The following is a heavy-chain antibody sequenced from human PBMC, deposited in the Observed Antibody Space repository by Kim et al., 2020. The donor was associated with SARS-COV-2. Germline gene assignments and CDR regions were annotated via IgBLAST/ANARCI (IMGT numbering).Heavy chain of an antibody. CDR2: ISYDGSNK. V-gene: IGHV3-30*18. CDR1: GFTFSSYG. D-gene: IGHD3-10*01. CDR3: AKSSSGSYYTHFDY. J-gene: IGHJ4*02. Sequence: GGSLRLSFAASGFTFSSYGMHWVRQAPGKGLEWVAVISYDGSNKYYADSVKGRFTISRDNSKNTLYLQMNSLRAEDTAVYYCAKSSSGSYYTHFDYWGQGTLVTVSS.